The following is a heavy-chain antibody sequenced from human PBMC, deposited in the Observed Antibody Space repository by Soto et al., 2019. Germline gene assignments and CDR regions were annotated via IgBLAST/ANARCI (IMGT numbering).Heavy chain of an antibody. CDR1: GGSITSYY. D-gene: IGHD5-12*01. CDR2: IYFSGSA. V-gene: IGHV4-59*08. Sequence: QVQLQESGPGLVKPSETLSLTCTVSGGSITSYYWSWIRQPPGQGLEWVGYIYFSGSANYNPSLKSRVTISVDTSKNQFSLKLSSVTAADTAVYYCARRYSGYGDYWGQGTLVTVSS. J-gene: IGHJ4*02. CDR3: ARRYSGYGDY.